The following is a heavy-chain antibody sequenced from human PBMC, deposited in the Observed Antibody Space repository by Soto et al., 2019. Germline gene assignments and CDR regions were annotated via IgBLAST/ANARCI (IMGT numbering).Heavy chain of an antibody. D-gene: IGHD3-3*01. Sequence: SETLSLTCTVFGGSISSYYWSWIRQPPGKGLEWIGHIYYSGSTNYNPSLKSRVSISVDTSKNQFSLKQSSVTAADTAVYYCARDSGYYDFWSGYGPSHYYYYYGMDVWGQGTTVTVSS. V-gene: IGHV4-59*01. J-gene: IGHJ6*02. CDR3: ARDSGYYDFWSGYGPSHYYYYYGMDV. CDR2: IYYSGST. CDR1: GGSISSYY.